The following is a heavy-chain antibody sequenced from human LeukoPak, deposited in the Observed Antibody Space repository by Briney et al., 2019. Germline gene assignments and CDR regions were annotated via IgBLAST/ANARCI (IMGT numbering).Heavy chain of an antibody. Sequence: SETLSLTCTVSDGSISSYYWSWIRQPPGKGLEWIGYIYYSGSTNYNPSLNGRVTISVDTSKNQFSLKLSSVTASDTAVYYCARGVRDYDILTGYYRPYYYYYYMDVWGKGTTVTVSS. V-gene: IGHV4-59*01. J-gene: IGHJ6*03. CDR3: ARGVRDYDILTGYYRPYYYYYYMDV. D-gene: IGHD3-9*01. CDR2: IYYSGST. CDR1: DGSISSYY.